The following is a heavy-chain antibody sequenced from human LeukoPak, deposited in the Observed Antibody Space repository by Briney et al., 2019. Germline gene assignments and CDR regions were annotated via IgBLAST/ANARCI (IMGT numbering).Heavy chain of an antibody. CDR3: ARGGWYNYNYFDY. V-gene: IGHV3-23*01. J-gene: IGHJ4*02. CDR2: ISGSSDTT. CDR1: GFTFSSYA. D-gene: IGHD6-19*01. Sequence: GGSLRLSCAASGFTFSSYAMNWVRRVPGKGLEWVSVISGSSDTTYYADSVKGRFIISRDNSKNTLYLQMNSLRAEDTAVYYCARGGWYNYNYFDYWGQGTLVTVSS.